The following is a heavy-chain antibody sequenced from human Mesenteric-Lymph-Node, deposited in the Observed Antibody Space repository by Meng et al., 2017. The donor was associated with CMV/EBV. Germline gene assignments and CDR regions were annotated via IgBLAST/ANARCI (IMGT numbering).Heavy chain of an antibody. CDR1: GFTFSSYG. CDR2: IIPLLGIA. CDR3: ARGVSSPLSPSSPLDH. V-gene: IGHV1-69*04. J-gene: IGHJ4*02. D-gene: IGHD6-13*01. Sequence: GGSLRLSCAASGFTFSSYGMHWVRQAPGKGLEWVGRIIPLLGIAYYAQEFQGRVTIAADKSSSTAYMELSSLGSEDTAVYYCARGVSSPLSPSSPLDHWGQGTLVTVSS.